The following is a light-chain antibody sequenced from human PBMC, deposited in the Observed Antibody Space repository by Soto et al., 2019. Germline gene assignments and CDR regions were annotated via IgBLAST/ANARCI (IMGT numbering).Light chain of an antibody. J-gene: IGKJ5*01. Sequence: DIQMTQSPSSLSASVGDKVTITCRASQGIRNALAWYQQKPGKAPKRLIYGASTLQSGVPSRFSGSGSGTDFTLTISSLQPEDFATYYCQQSYSPPPVTFGQGTRLAT. CDR1: QGIRNA. V-gene: IGKV1-39*01. CDR3: QQSYSPPPVT. CDR2: GAS.